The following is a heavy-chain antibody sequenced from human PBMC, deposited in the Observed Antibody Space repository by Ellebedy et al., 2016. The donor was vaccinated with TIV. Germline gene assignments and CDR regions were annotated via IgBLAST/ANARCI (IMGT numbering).Heavy chain of an antibody. J-gene: IGHJ6*02. CDR3: AKDYVSGSYYYYYQGMDV. CDR1: AFTFSRYA. D-gene: IGHD3-10*01. CDR2: ITGSGVST. Sequence: GESLKISXAASAFTFSRYAMSWVRQAPGKGLEWVLAITGSGVSTYYADSAKGRFTISRDNSKNTLYLQMNSLRAEDTAVYYCAKDYVSGSYYYYYQGMDVWGQGTTVTVSS. V-gene: IGHV3-23*01.